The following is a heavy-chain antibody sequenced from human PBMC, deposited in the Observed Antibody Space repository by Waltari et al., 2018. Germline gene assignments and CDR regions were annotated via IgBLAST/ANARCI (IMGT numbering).Heavy chain of an antibody. CDR1: GYTFTGYY. J-gene: IGHJ6*02. V-gene: IGHV1-2*06. Sequence: QVQLVQSGAEVKKPGASVKVSCKASGYTFTGYYMHWVRQAPGQGLEWMGRINPNSGGTNYAQKFQGRVTMTRDTSISTAYMELSRLRSDDTAVYYCARDSVPAPPRAYYGMDVWGQGTTVTVSS. D-gene: IGHD2-2*01. CDR2: INPNSGGT. CDR3: ARDSVPAPPRAYYGMDV.